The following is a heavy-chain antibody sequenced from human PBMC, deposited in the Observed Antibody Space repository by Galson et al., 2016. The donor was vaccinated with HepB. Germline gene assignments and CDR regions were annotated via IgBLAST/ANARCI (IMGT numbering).Heavy chain of an antibody. Sequence: SETLSLTCAVYGEAFSGYFWTWIRQSPGKGLEWIGEVNHEGTSNYNPTLKSRVTVSVDTSKNQFSLKLRSVTAADAAVYFCARERGGYCTDTTCERGQLLYGSQGTPVIVS. D-gene: IGHD2-8*02. CDR1: GEAFSGYF. J-gene: IGHJ4*02. CDR2: VNHEGTS. V-gene: IGHV4-34*01. CDR3: ARERGGYCTDTTCERGQLLY.